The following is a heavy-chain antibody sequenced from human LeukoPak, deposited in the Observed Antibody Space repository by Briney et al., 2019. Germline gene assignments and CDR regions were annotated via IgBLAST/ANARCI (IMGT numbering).Heavy chain of an antibody. D-gene: IGHD3-22*01. CDR1: GFTFSSYA. CDR3: AKVPTPDYYDSSGYYYAEYYFDY. V-gene: IGHV3-23*01. Sequence: GGSLRLSCAASGFTFSSYAMSWVRQAPGKGLEWVSAISGSGGSTYYADSVKGRFTISRDNSKNTLYLQMNSLRAEDTAVYYCAKVPTPDYYDSSGYYYAEYYFDYWGQGTLVAVSS. CDR2: ISGSGGST. J-gene: IGHJ4*02.